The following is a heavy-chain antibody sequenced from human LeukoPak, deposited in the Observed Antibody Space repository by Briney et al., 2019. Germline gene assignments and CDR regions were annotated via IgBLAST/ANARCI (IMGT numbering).Heavy chain of an antibody. V-gene: IGHV3-21*01. CDR1: GFTFSSYS. J-gene: IGHJ6*02. Sequence: GGSLRLSCAASGFTFSSYSMNWVRQAPGKGLEWVSSISSSSSYIYYADSVKGRFTISRDNAKNSPYLQMNSLRAEDTAVYYCASDSSGYYANYYYGMDVWGQGTTVTVSS. CDR3: ASDSSGYYANYYYGMDV. CDR2: ISSSSSYI. D-gene: IGHD3-22*01.